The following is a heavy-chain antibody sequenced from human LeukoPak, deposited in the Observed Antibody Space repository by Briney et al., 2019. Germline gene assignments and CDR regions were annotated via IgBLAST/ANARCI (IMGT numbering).Heavy chain of an antibody. CDR3: ARDGGILEWFRNWFDP. J-gene: IGHJ5*02. CDR2: IYYSGST. D-gene: IGHD3-3*01. Sequence: SETLPLTCTVSGGSISSSSYYWGWIRQPPGKGLEWIGSIYYSGSTYYNPSLKSRVTISVDTSKNQFSLKLSSVTAADTAVYYCARDGGILEWFRNWFDPWGQGTLVTVSS. CDR1: GGSISSSSYY. V-gene: IGHV4-39*07.